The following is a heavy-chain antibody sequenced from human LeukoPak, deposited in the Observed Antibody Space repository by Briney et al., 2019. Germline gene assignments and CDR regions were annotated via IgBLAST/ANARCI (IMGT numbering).Heavy chain of an antibody. D-gene: IGHD2-2*01. V-gene: IGHV1-2*02. J-gene: IGHJ3*02. CDR3: VRAGGVVLRAAAFDI. CDR2: INPTSGDT. CDR1: GYIFTGYY. Sequence: ASVTVSCKASGYIFTGYYMHWVRQAPGQGLEWMGWINPTSGDTNYAQKFQGRVTMTRDTSISTTYMELSRLRSDDTAVYYCVRAGGVVLRAAAFDIWGQGTMVTVSS.